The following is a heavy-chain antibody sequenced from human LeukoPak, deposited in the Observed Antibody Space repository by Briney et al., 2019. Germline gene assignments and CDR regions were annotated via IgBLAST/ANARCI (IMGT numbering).Heavy chain of an antibody. CDR2: MNPNSGNT. CDR3: ARGRSSSSWILSRRLFDY. D-gene: IGHD6-13*01. CDR1: GYTFTSYD. J-gene: IGHJ4*02. V-gene: IGHV1-8*03. Sequence: GASVKVSCKASGYTFTSYDINWLRQATGQGLEWMGWMNPNSGNTGYAQKFQGRVTITRNTSISTAYMELSSLRSEDTAVYYCARGRSSSSWILSRRLFDYWGQGTLVTVSS.